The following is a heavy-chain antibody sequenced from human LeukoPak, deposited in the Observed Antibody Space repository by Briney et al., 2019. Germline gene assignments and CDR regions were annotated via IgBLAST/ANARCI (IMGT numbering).Heavy chain of an antibody. Sequence: ASVKVSCKAFGYTFTDYAMHWVRQAPGQRLEWMGWINAGNGNTKYSQKFQGRVTITRDTSASTAYMELSSLKTEDTAVYYCARELWPFYFDYWGQGTLVTVSS. D-gene: IGHD3-10*01. CDR1: GYTFTDYA. CDR2: INAGNGNT. CDR3: ARELWPFYFDY. J-gene: IGHJ4*02. V-gene: IGHV1-3*01.